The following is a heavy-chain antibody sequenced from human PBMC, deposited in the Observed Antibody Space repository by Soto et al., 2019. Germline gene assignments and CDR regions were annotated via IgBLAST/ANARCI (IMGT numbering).Heavy chain of an antibody. CDR1: GVTFSIYD. CDR2: ISNSGAGT. V-gene: IGHV3-23*01. CDR3: ATTRKGTVAGTFDS. Sequence: EVQLLESGGGLVQPGGSLRLSCVASGVTFSIYDMSWVRQAPGKGLEWVSGISNSGAGTFYADSVKGRFTISRDNSKNTLYLQMNSLRAEDTAIYYCATTRKGTVAGTFDSWGQGTLVPVSS. D-gene: IGHD6-19*01. J-gene: IGHJ4*02.